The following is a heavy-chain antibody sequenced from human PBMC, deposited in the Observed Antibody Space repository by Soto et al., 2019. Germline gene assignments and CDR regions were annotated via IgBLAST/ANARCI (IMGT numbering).Heavy chain of an antibody. CDR3: ARDGVVDPFDY. Sequence: GGSLRLSCAASGFTFSSYSMNWVRQAPGKGLEWVSYISSSSSTIYYADSVKGRFTISRDNAKNSLYLQMNSLRAEDTAVYYCARDGVVDPFDYWSQGTLVTVSS. D-gene: IGHD3-3*01. CDR2: ISSSSSTI. V-gene: IGHV3-48*01. CDR1: GFTFSSYS. J-gene: IGHJ4*02.